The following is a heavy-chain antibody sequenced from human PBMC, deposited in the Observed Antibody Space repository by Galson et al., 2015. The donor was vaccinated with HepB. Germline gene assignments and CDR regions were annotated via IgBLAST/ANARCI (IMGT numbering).Heavy chain of an antibody. CDR3: GKTRRRAGSSSFDI. V-gene: IGHV3-23*01. Sequence: SLSLACAASGFTVVCYSMSWVRQAPGEGLGWVYAMSGRGGSTYYADSVKIRFNISRDNSKNTLYLQMNSLRAEDKAVYYCGKTRRRAGSSSFDIWGQGTMVTVSS. J-gene: IGHJ4*02. D-gene: IGHD1-26*01. CDR2: MSGRGGST. CDR1: GFTVVCYS.